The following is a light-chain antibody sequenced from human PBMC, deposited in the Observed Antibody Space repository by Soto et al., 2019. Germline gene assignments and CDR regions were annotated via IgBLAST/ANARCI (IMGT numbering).Light chain of an antibody. CDR3: AAWDDSLNGWV. J-gene: IGLJ3*02. CDR1: SSDVGGYKY. Sequence: QSVLTQPASVSGSPGQSITISCTGTSSDVGGYKYVSWFQQHPGKAPKLLIYEVSNRPSGLSNRFSGSKSGNTASLTISGLQAEDEADYYCAAWDDSLNGWVFGGGTKLTVL. CDR2: EVS. V-gene: IGLV2-14*01.